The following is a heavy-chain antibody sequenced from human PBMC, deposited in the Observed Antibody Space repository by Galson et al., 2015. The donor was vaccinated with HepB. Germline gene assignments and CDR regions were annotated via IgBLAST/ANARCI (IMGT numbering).Heavy chain of an antibody. CDR2: IYWGDYH. Sequence: PALVKPTQPLTLTCTFSGFSLSTSGMRVSWIRQPPGKALEWLARIYWGDYHFYSTSMKTRLTISKDNSKTKGFLTMTNMDPMETPPYYCARMGHGTYDSHFNDAFDIWGQGTMVTVSS. CDR1: GFSLSTSGMR. J-gene: IGHJ3*02. V-gene: IGHV2-70*04. D-gene: IGHD3-22*01. CDR3: ARMGHGTYDSHFNDAFDI.